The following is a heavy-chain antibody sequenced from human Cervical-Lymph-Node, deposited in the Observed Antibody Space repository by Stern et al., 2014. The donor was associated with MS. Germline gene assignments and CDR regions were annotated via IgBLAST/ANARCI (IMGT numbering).Heavy chain of an antibody. V-gene: IGHV3-33*01. D-gene: IGHD3-10*01. CDR2: IWYDGSNK. CDR1: GFTFSSYG. Sequence: QMQLEQSGGGVVQPGRSLRLSCAASGFTFSSYGMHWVRQAPGKGMEWVALIWYDGSNKYYAAAVKGRFTISRDNSKNTLYLQMNSLRAEDTAVYYCARETRGASGRFDYWGQGTLVTVSS. J-gene: IGHJ4*02. CDR3: ARETRGASGRFDY.